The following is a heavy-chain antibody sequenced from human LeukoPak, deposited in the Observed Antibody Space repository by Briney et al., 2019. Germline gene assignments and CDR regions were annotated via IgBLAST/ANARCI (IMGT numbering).Heavy chain of an antibody. CDR3: ATRILRAAPYYLDY. Sequence: GESLKISCKGSGYRFTNYWISWVRQMPGKGLEWVGRIDPSDSYTDYSPSFQEHGTFTADKYITTAYLQWSSLKASDTAMYYCATRILRAAPYYLDYWGQGTLVTVSS. J-gene: IGHJ4*02. CDR2: IDPSDSYT. CDR1: GYRFTNYW. D-gene: IGHD3-10*02. V-gene: IGHV5-10-1*01.